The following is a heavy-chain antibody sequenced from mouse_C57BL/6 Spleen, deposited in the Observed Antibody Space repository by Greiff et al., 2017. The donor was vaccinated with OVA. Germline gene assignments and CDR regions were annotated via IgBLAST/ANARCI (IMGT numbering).Heavy chain of an antibody. J-gene: IGHJ2*01. D-gene: IGHD2-4*01. V-gene: IGHV1-62-2*01. CDR3: ARHEDPAYDYDGYYLDY. Sequence: QVQLQQSGAELVKPGASVKLSCKASGYTFTEYSIHWVKQRSGQGLEWIGWFYPGSGSIKYNEKFKDKATLTADKSSSTAYMELRRLTSKDSAVYCCARHEDPAYDYDGYYLDYWGQGTTLTVSS. CDR2: FYPGSGSI. CDR1: GYTFTEYS.